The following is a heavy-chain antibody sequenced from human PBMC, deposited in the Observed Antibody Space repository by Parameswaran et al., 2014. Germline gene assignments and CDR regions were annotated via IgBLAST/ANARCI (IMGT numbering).Heavy chain of an antibody. J-gene: IGHJ6*01. D-gene: IGHD3-10*01. V-gene: IGHV1-69*02. Sequence: WVRQAPGQGLEWMGRIIPILGIANYAQKFQGRVTITADKSTSTAYMELSSLRSEDTAVYYCARAPHYYGSGSYSRGMDVWGPRDHGHRLL. CDR2: IIPILGIA. CDR3: ARAPHYYGSGSYSRGMDV.